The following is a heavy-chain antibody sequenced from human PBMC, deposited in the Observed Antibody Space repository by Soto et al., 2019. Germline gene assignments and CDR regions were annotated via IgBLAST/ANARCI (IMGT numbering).Heavy chain of an antibody. Sequence: PGESLKIFCKASGYSFNKDWIAWVRQMPGKGLEGMGIIYPADSETRYSPSFQGHVTVSADKSISTAYLQWGSLKASDTANYYCARLRIVAATRSYDYWGQGTPVTVSS. CDR1: GYSFNKDW. CDR2: IYPADSET. J-gene: IGHJ4*02. V-gene: IGHV5-51*01. CDR3: ARLRIVAATRSYDY. D-gene: IGHD1-26*01.